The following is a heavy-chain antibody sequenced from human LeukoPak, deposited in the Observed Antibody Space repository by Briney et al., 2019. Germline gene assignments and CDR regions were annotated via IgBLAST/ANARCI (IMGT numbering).Heavy chain of an antibody. CDR1: GYTFTGYY. J-gene: IGHJ5*02. CDR2: INPNSGGT. V-gene: IGHV1-2*02. CDR3: AREGQQLVNWFDP. D-gene: IGHD6-13*01. Sequence: ASVKVSCKASGYTFTGYYMHWVRQAPGQGLGWMGWINPNSGGTNYAQKFQGRVTMTRDTSISTAYMELSRLRSDDTAVYYCAREGQQLVNWFDPWGQGTLVTVSS.